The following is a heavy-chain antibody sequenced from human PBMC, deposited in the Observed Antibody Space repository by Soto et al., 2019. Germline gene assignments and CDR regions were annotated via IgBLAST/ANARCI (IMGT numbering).Heavy chain of an antibody. Sequence: AGGSLRLSCAASGFTFSSYSMNWVRQAPGKGLEWVSSISSSSSYIYYADSVKGRFTISRDNAKNSLYLQMNSLRAEDTAVYYCASVGEGYCSSTSCYKGYYYYGMDVWGQGTTVTVSS. V-gene: IGHV3-21*01. J-gene: IGHJ6*02. CDR3: ASVGEGYCSSTSCYKGYYYYGMDV. CDR1: GFTFSSYS. D-gene: IGHD2-2*02. CDR2: ISSSSSYI.